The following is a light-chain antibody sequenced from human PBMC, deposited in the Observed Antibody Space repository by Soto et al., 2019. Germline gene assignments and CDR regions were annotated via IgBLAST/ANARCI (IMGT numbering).Light chain of an antibody. CDR1: SSDVGGYDY. CDR2: DVT. CDR3: CSYGGSFPYV. V-gene: IGLV2-11*01. Sequence: QSVLTQPPSVSGSPGQSVTISCTGTSSDVGGYDYVSWYQQRPGKAPKLLIYDVTKRPSGVPDQFSGSKSGNTASLTISGLQAEDEADFYCCSYGGSFPYVFGTGTKVTVL. J-gene: IGLJ1*01.